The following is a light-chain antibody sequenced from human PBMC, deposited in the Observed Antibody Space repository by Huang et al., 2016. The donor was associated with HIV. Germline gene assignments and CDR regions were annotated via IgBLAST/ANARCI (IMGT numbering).Light chain of an antibody. J-gene: IGKJ1*01. CDR2: GAS. V-gene: IGKV3-15*01. CDR1: PSVSTY. Sequence: ETVMTQSPATLSVSPGERVILSCRASPSVSTYLAWYQQKPGQAPRLLIYGASSRASGVPARFSGSGSGTDFTLTISSLLSEDFAVYYCQQYNDWPRTFGQGTKLEIK. CDR3: QQYNDWPRT.